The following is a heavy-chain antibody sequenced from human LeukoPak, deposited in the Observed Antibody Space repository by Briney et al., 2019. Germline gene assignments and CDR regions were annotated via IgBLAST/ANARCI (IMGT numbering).Heavy chain of an antibody. V-gene: IGHV3-30*18. D-gene: IGHD1-1*01. CDR3: AKYAYNWNAPDGFDM. Sequence: GGSLRLSCRASRFSFSDYDMHWVRQAPGKGLEWVAMISYDGSRKHYGDSVKGRSTISRDNSESTLFLQMNSLRTDDTSVYFCAKYAYNWNAPDGFDMWGQGTMVIVSS. J-gene: IGHJ3*02. CDR1: RFSFSDYD. CDR2: ISYDGSRK.